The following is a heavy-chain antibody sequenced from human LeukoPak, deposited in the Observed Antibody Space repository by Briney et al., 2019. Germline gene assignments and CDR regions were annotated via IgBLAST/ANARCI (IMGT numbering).Heavy chain of an antibody. V-gene: IGHV3-7*01. J-gene: IGHJ4*02. D-gene: IGHD1-1*01. CDR3: AIATTGRGAFGS. CDR1: GFTLSSYW. Sequence: GGSLRLSCAASGFTLSSYWMSWVRQAPGKGLECVASTNEAGGDKYYVDSVKGRFTISRDNSKNSLSLQMNSLTAEDTAIYYCAIATTGRGAFGSWGQGTLVSVSS. CDR2: TNEAGGDK.